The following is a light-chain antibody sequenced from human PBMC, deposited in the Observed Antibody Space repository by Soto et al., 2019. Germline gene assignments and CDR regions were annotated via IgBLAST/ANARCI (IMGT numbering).Light chain of an antibody. CDR2: EVS. Sequence: QSVLTQPASVSGSPGQSITISCTGTSSDVGGYSYVSWYQQHPGKAPKLMIYEVSNRPSGVSNRFSGSKSGNTASLTISGLQAEDEADYYCRSYTSTTSTYVFGTGTKVTVL. J-gene: IGLJ1*01. V-gene: IGLV2-14*01. CDR1: SSDVGGYSY. CDR3: RSYTSTTSTYV.